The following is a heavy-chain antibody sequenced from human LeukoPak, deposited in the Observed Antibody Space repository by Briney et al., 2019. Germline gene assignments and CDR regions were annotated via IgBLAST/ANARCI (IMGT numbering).Heavy chain of an antibody. D-gene: IGHD3-3*01. CDR3: ARGDDFWTP. V-gene: IGHV1-69*13. CDR1: GGTFSSQA. Sequence: ASVKVSCKASGGTFSSQAISWVRQAPGPGLEWMGGIIPIFSTANYAQKFQGRVTITADESTSTAYMELSSLRSEDTAVYYYARGDDFWTPWGQGTLVTVSS. J-gene: IGHJ5*02. CDR2: IIPIFSTA.